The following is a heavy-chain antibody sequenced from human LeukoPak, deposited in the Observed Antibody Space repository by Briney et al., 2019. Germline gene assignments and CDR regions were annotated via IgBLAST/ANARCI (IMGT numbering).Heavy chain of an antibody. J-gene: IGHJ6*03. CDR2: IIPIFGTA. Sequence: SVKVSXKASGGTFRSYAISWVRQAPGQGLEWMGGIIPIFGTANYAQKFQGRVTITADESTSTAYMELSSLRSEDTAVYYCARGPDIVLIESYMDVWGKGTTVTVSS. CDR1: GGTFRSYA. D-gene: IGHD2-8*01. CDR3: ARGPDIVLIESYMDV. V-gene: IGHV1-69*13.